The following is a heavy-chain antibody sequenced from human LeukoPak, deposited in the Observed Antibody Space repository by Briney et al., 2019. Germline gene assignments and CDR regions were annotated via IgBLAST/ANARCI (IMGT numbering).Heavy chain of an antibody. Sequence: PSETLSLTCTVSGGSISATGYFWGWIHQPLGKGLEWIGSIYYSGITHYNPSLKSRVTISVDTSKNQFSLKLSSVTAADTAVYYCARVDLQNAFDIWGQGTVVTVSS. V-gene: IGHV4-39*07. D-gene: IGHD3/OR15-3a*01. J-gene: IGHJ3*02. CDR2: IYYSGIT. CDR1: GGSISATGYF. CDR3: ARVDLQNAFDI.